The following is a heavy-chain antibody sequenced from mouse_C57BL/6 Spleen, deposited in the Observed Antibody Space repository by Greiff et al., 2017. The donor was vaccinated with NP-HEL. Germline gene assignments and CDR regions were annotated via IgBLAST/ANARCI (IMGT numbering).Heavy chain of an antibody. D-gene: IGHD2-1*01. CDR2: IWTGGGT. Sequence: VKLQESGPGLVAPSQSLSITCTVSGFSLTSYAISWVRQPPGKGLEWLGVIWTGGGTNYNSALKSRLSISKDNSKSQVFLKMNSLQTDDTARYYCARNRGYGNYDYYAMDYWGQGTSVTVSS. J-gene: IGHJ4*01. CDR1: GFSLTSYA. CDR3: ARNRGYGNYDYYAMDY. V-gene: IGHV2-9-1*01.